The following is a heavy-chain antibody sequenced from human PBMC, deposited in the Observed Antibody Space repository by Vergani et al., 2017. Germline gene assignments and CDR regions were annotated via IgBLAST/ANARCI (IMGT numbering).Heavy chain of an antibody. V-gene: IGHV4-34*01. CDR3: ARGGKQWLVKTDYFDY. D-gene: IGHD6-19*01. CDR1: GGSFSDYY. J-gene: IGHJ4*02. CDR2: INDSGST. Sequence: QVQLQQWGAGLLKPSETLSLTCAVYGGSFSDYYWSWIRQPPGKGLEWIGEINDSGSTNYNPSLKSRVTISVDTSKNQFSLKLSSVTAADTAVYYCARGGKQWLVKTDYFDYWGQGTLVTVSS.